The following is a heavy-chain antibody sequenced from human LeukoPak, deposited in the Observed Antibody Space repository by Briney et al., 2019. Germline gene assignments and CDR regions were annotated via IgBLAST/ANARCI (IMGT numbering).Heavy chain of an antibody. CDR3: ARAGAYYYDSSGAQTGYFDY. D-gene: IGHD3-22*01. V-gene: IGHV1-8*03. Sequence: ASVKVSCKASGYTFTSYDINWVRQATGQGLEWMGWMNPNSGNTGYAQKFQGRVTITRNTSISTAYMELSSLRSEDMAVYYCARAGAYYYDSSGAQTGYFDYWGQGTLVTVSS. CDR1: GYTFTSYD. CDR2: MNPNSGNT. J-gene: IGHJ4*02.